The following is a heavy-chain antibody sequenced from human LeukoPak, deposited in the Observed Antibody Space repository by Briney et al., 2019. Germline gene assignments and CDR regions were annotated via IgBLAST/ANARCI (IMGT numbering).Heavy chain of an antibody. J-gene: IGHJ4*02. CDR3: AKDNLYGSGSYYDY. D-gene: IGHD3-10*01. CDR2: ISGSGGST. CDR1: GFTFSSYA. V-gene: IGHV3-23*01. Sequence: PGGSLRLSCAASGFTFSSYAMSWVRQAPGKGLEWVSAISGSGGSTYYADSVKGRFTISRDNSKSTLYLQMNSLRAEDTAVYYCAKDNLYGSGSYYDYWGQGTLVTVSS.